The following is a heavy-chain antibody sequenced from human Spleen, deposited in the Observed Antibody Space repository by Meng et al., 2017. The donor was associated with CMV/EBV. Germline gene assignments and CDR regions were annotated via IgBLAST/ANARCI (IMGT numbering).Heavy chain of an antibody. D-gene: IGHD6-13*01. CDR2: IWYDGDNK. J-gene: IGHJ4*02. CDR3: AKAYSSSWYREYYDF. CDR1: GFRFSNYG. Sequence: GESLKISCAASGFRFSNYGMHWVRQAPGKGLEWVALIWYDGDNKEYAESVKGRFTVSRDNSKNTLYLQLNSLRAEDTAVYYCAKAYSSSWYREYYDFWGQGTLVTVSS. V-gene: IGHV3-33*06.